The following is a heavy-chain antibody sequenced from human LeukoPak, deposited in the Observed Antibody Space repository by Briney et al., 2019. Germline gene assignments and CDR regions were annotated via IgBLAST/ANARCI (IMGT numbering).Heavy chain of an antibody. V-gene: IGHV3-33*06. CDR3: AKEGLGYSYGDLDY. D-gene: IGHD5-18*01. J-gene: IGHJ4*02. CDR1: RFTFSSYG. CDR2: MWYDGSNK. Sequence: GGSLRLSCAASRFTFSSYGMHWVRQAPGKGLEWVAVMWYDGSNKYYADSVKGRFTISRDSSKNTLYLQMNSLRAEDTAVYYCAKEGLGYSYGDLDYWGQGTLVTVSS.